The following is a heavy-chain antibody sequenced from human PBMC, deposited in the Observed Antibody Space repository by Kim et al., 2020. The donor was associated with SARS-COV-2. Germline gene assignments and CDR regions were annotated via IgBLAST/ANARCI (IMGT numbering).Heavy chain of an antibody. CDR3: ARGGGRGYFDL. V-gene: IGHV1-3*01. Sequence: TKYSQKFQGRVTITRDTSASTAYMELSSLRSEDTAVYYCARGGGRGYFDLWGRGTLVTVSS. CDR2: T. J-gene: IGHJ2*01. D-gene: IGHD2-15*01.